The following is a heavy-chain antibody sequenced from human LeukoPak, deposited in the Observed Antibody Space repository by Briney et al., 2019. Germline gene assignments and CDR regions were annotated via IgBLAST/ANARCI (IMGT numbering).Heavy chain of an antibody. CDR3: ARDGGELWPLDE. Sequence: GGSLRLSWVASGFPFKGYWMTCVRQSPGKWRGWVANIKPDGSETNYLASVQGRFTISRDNARDSLFLEMNNLRVEDTAVYYCARDGGELWPLDEWGQGILVTVSS. V-gene: IGHV3-7*01. D-gene: IGHD3-10*01. J-gene: IGHJ4*02. CDR2: IKPDGSET. CDR1: GFPFKGYW.